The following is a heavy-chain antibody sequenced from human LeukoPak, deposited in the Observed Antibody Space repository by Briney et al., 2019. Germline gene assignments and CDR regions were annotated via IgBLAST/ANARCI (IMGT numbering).Heavy chain of an antibody. Sequence: PSETLSLTXTVSGGSISSSSYYWGWIRQPPGKGLQWIGSIYYSGSTYYNPSLKSRVTISVDTSKNQFSLKLSSVTAADTAVYYCARGLFDSSGYYQLYYFDYWGQGTLVTVSS. CDR3: ARGLFDSSGYYQLYYFDY. J-gene: IGHJ4*02. CDR1: GGSISSSSYY. V-gene: IGHV4-39*01. CDR2: IYYSGST. D-gene: IGHD3-22*01.